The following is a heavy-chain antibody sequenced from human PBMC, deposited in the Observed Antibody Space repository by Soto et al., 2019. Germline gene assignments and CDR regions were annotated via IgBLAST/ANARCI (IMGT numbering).Heavy chain of an antibody. CDR2: INAGNGNT. Sequence: ASVKVSCKASGYTFTSYAMHWVRQAPGQRLEWMGWINAGNGNTKYSQKFQGRVTITADESTSTAYMELSSLRSEDTAVYYCARGPPMIVVVITSYFDYWGQGTLVTVSS. CDR3: ARGPPMIVVVITSYFDY. CDR1: GYTFTSYA. V-gene: IGHV1-3*01. D-gene: IGHD3-22*01. J-gene: IGHJ4*02.